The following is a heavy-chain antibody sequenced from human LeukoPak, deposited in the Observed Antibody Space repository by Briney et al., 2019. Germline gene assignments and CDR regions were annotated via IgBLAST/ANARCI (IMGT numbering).Heavy chain of an antibody. Sequence: GASLQISCKGSGSSFTSYWIGWGRQLPGKGLEWMGIIYPGDSDTRYSPSFQGQVTISADKSISTAYLQWSSLKASDTAMYYCARVSDGYCSSTSCSDFDYWGQGTLVTVSS. CDR1: GSSFTSYW. CDR3: ARVSDGYCSSTSCSDFDY. V-gene: IGHV5-51*01. J-gene: IGHJ4*02. D-gene: IGHD2-2*03. CDR2: IYPGDSDT.